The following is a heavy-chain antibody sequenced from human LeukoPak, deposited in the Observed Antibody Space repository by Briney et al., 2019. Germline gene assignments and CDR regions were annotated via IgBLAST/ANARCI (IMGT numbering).Heavy chain of an antibody. Sequence: ASVKVSCKASGYTFTSYDINWVRQATGQGLEWMGWMNPNSGNTGYAQKFQGRVTITRNTSISTAYMELSSLRSEDTAVYYCARARGYSYGSDYWGQGTLVTVSS. CDR2: MNPNSGNT. V-gene: IGHV1-8*03. D-gene: IGHD5-18*01. CDR1: GYTFTSYD. J-gene: IGHJ4*02. CDR3: ARARGYSYGSDY.